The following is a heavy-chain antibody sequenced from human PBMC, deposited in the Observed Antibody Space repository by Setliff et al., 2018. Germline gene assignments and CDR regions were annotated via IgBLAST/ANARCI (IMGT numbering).Heavy chain of an antibody. D-gene: IGHD1-26*01. Sequence: ASVKVSCKASGYTFISYALHWVRQAPGQRLQWMGWINPASGNTKYSQEFQGRVTITRDTSATTVYMELSSLRSDDMAVYYCARKGPNSSSRVFGYWGQGTLVTVSS. CDR3: ARKGPNSSSRVFGY. CDR2: INPASGNT. CDR1: GYTFISYA. J-gene: IGHJ4*02. V-gene: IGHV1-3*03.